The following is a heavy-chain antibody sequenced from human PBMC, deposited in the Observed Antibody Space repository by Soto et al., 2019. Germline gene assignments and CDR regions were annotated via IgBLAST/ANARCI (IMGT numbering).Heavy chain of an antibody. J-gene: IGHJ6*02. D-gene: IGHD5-18*01. Sequence: QVQLVQSGAEVKKPGASVKVSCKASGYTFTSYGFSWVRQAPGQGLEWMGWISAYNGNTNYAQKLQGRLTMTTDTSTSTAYMELRSLRSDDTAVYYCASFREGYSYGWPYYYGMDVWGQGTTVTVSS. V-gene: IGHV1-18*01. CDR3: ASFREGYSYGWPYYYGMDV. CDR1: GYTFTSYG. CDR2: ISAYNGNT.